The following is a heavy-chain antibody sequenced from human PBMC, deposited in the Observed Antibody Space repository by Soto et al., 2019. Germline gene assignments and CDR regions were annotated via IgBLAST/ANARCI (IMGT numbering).Heavy chain of an antibody. Sequence: PGGSLRLSCEGSGFTFSRYSMYWVRQALGNALGGVAFISSTSTYIYYGDFVKGRFSIARDNAKNSLYLQMDSLRDEDTALYYCASEYCTGNSCYSRIFDYWGQGTLVTVSS. CDR2: ISSTSTYI. J-gene: IGHJ4*02. D-gene: IGHD2-21*01. V-gene: IGHV3-21*01. CDR3: ASEYCTGNSCYSRIFDY. CDR1: GFTFSRYS.